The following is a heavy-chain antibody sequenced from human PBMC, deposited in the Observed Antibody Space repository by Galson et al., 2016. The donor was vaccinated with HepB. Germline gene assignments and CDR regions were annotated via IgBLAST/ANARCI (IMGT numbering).Heavy chain of an antibody. CDR1: GFNFSTYS. D-gene: IGHD6-19*01. Sequence: SLRLSCAASGFNFSTYSMNWVRQAPGKGLEWVSSISSSSSYIYYADSVKCRFTISRDNAKNSLYLQMNTLRAEDTAVYYCARVRVGGGAYYYYYMDVWGKGTTVTVSS. J-gene: IGHJ6*03. CDR3: ARVRVGGGAYYYYYMDV. CDR2: ISSSSSYI. V-gene: IGHV3-21*01.